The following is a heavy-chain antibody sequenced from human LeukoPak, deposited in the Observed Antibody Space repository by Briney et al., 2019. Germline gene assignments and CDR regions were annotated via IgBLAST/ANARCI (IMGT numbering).Heavy chain of an antibody. V-gene: IGHV4-38-2*02. CDR2: IYHSGST. CDR3: ARDLNYYDSSGFWDY. J-gene: IGHJ4*02. Sequence: SETLSLTCAVSGYSISSVYYWGWIRQPPGKGLEWIGSIYHSGSTYYNPSLKSRVTISVDTSKNQFSLKLSSVTAADTAVYYCARDLNYYDSSGFWDYWGQGTLVTVSS. D-gene: IGHD3-22*01. CDR1: GYSISSVYY.